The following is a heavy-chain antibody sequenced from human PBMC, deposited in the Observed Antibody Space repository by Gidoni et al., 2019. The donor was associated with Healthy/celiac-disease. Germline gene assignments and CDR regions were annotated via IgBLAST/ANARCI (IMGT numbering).Heavy chain of an antibody. Sequence: QVQLVQSGAEVKKPGSSVKVSCKASGGTFSSYAISWVRQAPGQGLEWMGRIIPILGIANYAQKFQGRVTITADKSTSTAYMELSSLRSEDTAVYYCARMGDSSGYYYEYYYYGMDVWGQGTTVTVSS. CDR3: ARMGDSSGYYYEYYYYGMDV. CDR2: IIPILGIA. CDR1: GGTFSSYA. J-gene: IGHJ6*02. V-gene: IGHV1-69*04. D-gene: IGHD3-22*01.